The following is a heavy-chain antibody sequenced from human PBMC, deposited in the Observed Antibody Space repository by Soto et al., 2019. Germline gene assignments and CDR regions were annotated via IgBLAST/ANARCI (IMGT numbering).Heavy chain of an antibody. J-gene: IGHJ6*02. D-gene: IGHD3-3*01. Sequence: GGSLRLSCTASGFTFGDYAMSWFRQAPGKGVEWVGFIRSKAYGGTTEYAASVKGRFTISRDDSKSIAYLQMNSLKTEDTAVYYCTRNKRSDYDFWSGYPFAGYYGMDVWGQGTTVTVSS. CDR3: TRNKRSDYDFWSGYPFAGYYGMDV. V-gene: IGHV3-49*03. CDR1: GFTFGDYA. CDR2: IRSKAYGGTT.